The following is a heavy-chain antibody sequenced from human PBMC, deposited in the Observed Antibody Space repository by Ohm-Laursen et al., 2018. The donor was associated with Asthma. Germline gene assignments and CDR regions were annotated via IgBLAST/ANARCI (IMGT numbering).Heavy chain of an antibody. Sequence: SLRLSCTASGFTFRSYAMSWVRQAPGKGLEWVSAIGASGSTTYYADSVRGRFTISRDNSANTQYLQMNSLSAEDTAVYYCAKDGPDCSGGSCYYGRFDYWGQGTLVTVSS. J-gene: IGHJ4*02. CDR3: AKDGPDCSGGSCYYGRFDY. CDR1: GFTFRSYA. D-gene: IGHD2-15*01. V-gene: IGHV3-23*01. CDR2: IGASGSTT.